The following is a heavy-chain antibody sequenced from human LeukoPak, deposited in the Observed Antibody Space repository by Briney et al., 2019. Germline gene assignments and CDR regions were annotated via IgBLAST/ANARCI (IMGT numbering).Heavy chain of an antibody. CDR3: ARDQWLDY. CDR2: IGTSGNTI. Sequence: GGSLRLSCAASGFTFRGYILKWVRQAPGKGLEWVSFIGTSGNTIYYADSVKGRFTVSRDNAKNSLYLQMNSLRAEDTAVYYCARDQWLDYWGRGTLVTVSS. V-gene: IGHV3-48*01. CDR1: GFTFRGYI. J-gene: IGHJ4*02. D-gene: IGHD6-19*01.